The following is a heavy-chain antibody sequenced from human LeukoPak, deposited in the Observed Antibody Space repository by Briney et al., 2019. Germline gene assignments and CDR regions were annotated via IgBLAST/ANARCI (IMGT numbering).Heavy chain of an antibody. V-gene: IGHV3-7*01. CDR1: GFIFSIYS. D-gene: IGHD3-16*01. CDR3: ARGGSFDY. Sequence: GGSLRLSCAASGFIFSIYSMSWVRQAPGKGLEWVANIKQDGSEKYYVDSVKGRFTISRDNAKNSLYLQMNSLRAEDTAVYYCARGGSFDYWGQGTLVTVSS. J-gene: IGHJ4*02. CDR2: IKQDGSEK.